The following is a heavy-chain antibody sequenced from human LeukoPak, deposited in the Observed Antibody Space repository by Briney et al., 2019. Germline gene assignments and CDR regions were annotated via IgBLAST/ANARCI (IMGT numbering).Heavy chain of an antibody. J-gene: IGHJ4*02. V-gene: IGHV4-59*01. CDR2: IYYSGST. D-gene: IGHD6-19*01. CDR3: ARLKQWLGFDY. Sequence: PSETLSLTCTVSGGSISSYYWSWIRQPPGKGLEWIGYIYYSGSTNYNPSLKSRVTISVDTSKNQFSLKLSSVTAADTAVYYCARLKQWLGFDYWGQGTLVTVSS. CDR1: GGSISSYY.